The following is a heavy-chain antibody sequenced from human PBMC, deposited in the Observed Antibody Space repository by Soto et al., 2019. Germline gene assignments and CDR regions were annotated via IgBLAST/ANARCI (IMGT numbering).Heavy chain of an antibody. D-gene: IGHD1-26*01. V-gene: IGHV3-15*07. J-gene: IGHJ4*02. CDR1: GFTFSNAW. Sequence: GGSLRLSCAASGFTFSNAWMNWVRQAPGKGLEWVGRIKSKTDGGKTDYAAPVKGKFTISRDDSKNTLYLQKNSLKTEDTAVYDCTTGLWSYYVVPGIGVLQIDYWGQGTLVTVSS. CDR2: IKSKTDGGKT. CDR3: TTGLWSYYVVPGIGVLQIDY.